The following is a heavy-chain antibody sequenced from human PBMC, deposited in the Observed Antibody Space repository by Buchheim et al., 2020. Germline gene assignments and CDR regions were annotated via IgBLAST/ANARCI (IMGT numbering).Heavy chain of an antibody. J-gene: IGHJ4*02. CDR1: GDSISTDKW. CDR2: IYHSVST. Sequence: QVQLQESGPGLVQPSGPLSLTCAVSGDSISTDKWLSWVRQPPGKGLEWLGEIYHSVSTNYNPSLNSRGTLSVDKSKNQFSFKLNSVTAADTAIYYCARVGYGGYGVNDYWGQGTL. D-gene: IGHD5-12*01. CDR3: ARVGYGGYGVNDY. V-gene: IGHV4-4*02.